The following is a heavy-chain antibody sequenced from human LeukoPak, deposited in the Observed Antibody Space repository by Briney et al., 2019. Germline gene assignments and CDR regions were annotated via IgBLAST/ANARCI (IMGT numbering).Heavy chain of an antibody. D-gene: IGHD3-9*01. CDR2: ISSSGGIT. J-gene: IGHJ4*02. CDR1: GFTFDSYA. CDR3: AKDGLPYYDILTGTED. V-gene: IGHV3-23*01. Sequence: GGSLRLSCAASGFTFDSYAMSWVRQAPGKGLEWVSGISSSGGITYNPDSVKGRFTISRDNSKNTVYLQMNSLRAEDTAVYYCAKDGLPYYDILTGTEDWGQGTLVTVSS.